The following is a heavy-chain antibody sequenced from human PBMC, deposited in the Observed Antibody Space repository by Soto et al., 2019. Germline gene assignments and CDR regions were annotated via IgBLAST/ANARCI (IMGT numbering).Heavy chain of an antibody. V-gene: IGHV3-23*01. CDR1: GFTFDSFA. J-gene: IGHJ4*02. CDR3: ARGSVRPDS. CDR2: ISASGGST. D-gene: IGHD3-10*01. Sequence: EVQLLESGGGLEQPGGSLRLSCAASGFTFDSFAMTWVRQAPGKGLEWVSAISASGGSTFYADSVKGRFTISRVCSKNTLYMQMVSLSAEDTAVYYCARGSVRPDSWGQGTLVTVSS.